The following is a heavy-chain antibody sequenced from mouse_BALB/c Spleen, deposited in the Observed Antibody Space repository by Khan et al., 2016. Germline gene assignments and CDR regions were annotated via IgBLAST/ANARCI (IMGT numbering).Heavy chain of an antibody. CDR1: GFSLTSYG. CDR3: AKNGGDDGYPHYAMDY. V-gene: IGHV2-5*01. Sequence: QVQLKQSGPGLVQPSQSLSITCTVSGFSLTSYGVHWVRQSPGKGLEWLGVIWRGGSTDYNAAFMSRLSITKDNSKSQVFFKMNSLQADDTAIYYCAKNGGDDGYPHYAMDYWGQGTSVTVSS. D-gene: IGHD2-3*01. CDR2: IWRGGST. J-gene: IGHJ4*01.